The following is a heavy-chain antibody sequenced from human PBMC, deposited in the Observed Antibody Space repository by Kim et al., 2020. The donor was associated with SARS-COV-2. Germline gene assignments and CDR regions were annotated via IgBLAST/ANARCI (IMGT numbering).Heavy chain of an antibody. CDR1: GYTFTSYV. D-gene: IGHD3-10*01. CDR2: MNPNNGNT. Sequence: ASVKVSCKASGYTFTSYVINWVRQATGQGLEWMGWMNPNNGNTGYAQKLQGRVTMTRNTSISTAYMELSSLRSEDTAVYYCARGRYYGSGSYFVYWGQGTLVTVSS. CDR3: ARGRYYGSGSYFVY. V-gene: IGHV1-8*01. J-gene: IGHJ4*02.